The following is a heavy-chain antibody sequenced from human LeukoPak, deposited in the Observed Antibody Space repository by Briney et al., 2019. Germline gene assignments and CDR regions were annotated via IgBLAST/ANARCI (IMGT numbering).Heavy chain of an antibody. CDR1: GFTFSNYN. CDR2: IGSSSSPI. CDR3: ARDPRPYSGSGLHFDI. Sequence: GGSLRLSCAASGFTFSNYNINWVRQAPGKGLEWVSFIGSSSSPIYYADSVKGRFTVSRDNAKNSLYLHLNSLRDEDTAVYYCARDPRPYSGSGLHFDIWGQGALVTVSS. V-gene: IGHV3-48*02. D-gene: IGHD1-26*01. J-gene: IGHJ3*02.